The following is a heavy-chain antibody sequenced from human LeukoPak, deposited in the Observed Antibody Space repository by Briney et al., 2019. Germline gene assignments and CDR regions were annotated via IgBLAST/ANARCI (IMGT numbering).Heavy chain of an antibody. V-gene: IGHV3-66*01. CDR1: GFTVSSNY. CDR3: ARDRTGQQLLSRKEYYYMDV. J-gene: IGHJ6*03. CDR2: IYSGGST. D-gene: IGHD2/OR15-2a*01. Sequence: GGSLRLSCAASGFTVSSNYMSWVRQAPGKGLELVSIIYSGGSTYYSDSVKGRFTISRDNSKNTLYLQMNSLRAEDTAVYYCARDRTGQQLLSRKEYYYMDVWGKGTTVTIS.